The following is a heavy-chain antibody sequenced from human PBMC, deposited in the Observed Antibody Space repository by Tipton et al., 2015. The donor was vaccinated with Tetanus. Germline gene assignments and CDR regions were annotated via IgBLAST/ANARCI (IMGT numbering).Heavy chain of an antibody. Sequence: QLVQSGGGVVQPGRSLRLSCAASGITFSSFAMHWVRQAPGKGLEWVSFIAHDGNYKYEVESVKGRFTVSRDNSKNTLYLQMNSLRVEDTAVYYCAKDIYCSAGSCYNNYYGMDVWGQGTTVTVSS. CDR1: GITFSSFA. D-gene: IGHD2-15*01. J-gene: IGHJ6*02. CDR3: AKDIYCSAGSCYNNYYGMDV. CDR2: IAHDGNYK. V-gene: IGHV3-30-3*01.